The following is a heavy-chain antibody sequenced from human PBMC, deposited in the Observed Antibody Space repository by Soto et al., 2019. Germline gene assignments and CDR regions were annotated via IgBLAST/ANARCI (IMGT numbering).Heavy chain of an antibody. CDR2: LIPLFGTT. Sequence: ASVKVSCKASGGTFSGHAISWVRQAPGQGPEWMGGLIPLFGTTQHAQRFQGRLTMTADKSTTTAYMELTSLRFEDTAIYYCARGTNWGYRFDSWGQGTLVTVSS. V-gene: IGHV1-69*06. CDR3: ARGTNWGYRFDS. CDR1: GGTFSGHA. D-gene: IGHD7-27*01. J-gene: IGHJ4*02.